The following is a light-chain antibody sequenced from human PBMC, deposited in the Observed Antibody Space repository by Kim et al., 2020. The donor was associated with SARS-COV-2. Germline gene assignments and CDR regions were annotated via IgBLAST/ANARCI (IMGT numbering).Light chain of an antibody. J-gene: IGLJ3*02. V-gene: IGLV3-25*03. CDR3: QSADTKGTSWV. CDR2: KDN. CDR1: ALPKQF. Sequence: PGQTARITCSGDALPKQFLYWYQQKGGQAPLLVIYKDNQRHPGIPARFSGSSSGTLGTLNISGVQAEDEAVYYCQSADTKGTSWVFGGGTQLTVL.